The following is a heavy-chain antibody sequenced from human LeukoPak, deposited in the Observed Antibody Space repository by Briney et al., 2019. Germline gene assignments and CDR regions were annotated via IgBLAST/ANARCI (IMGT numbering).Heavy chain of an antibody. V-gene: IGHV3-11*04. J-gene: IGHJ4*02. CDR2: ISSSSSTI. Sequence: GGSLRLSCVASGFPFSHHFMVWVRQAPGKGLEWVSYISSSSSTIYYADSVKGRFTISRDNAKNSLYLQMNSLRAEDTAVYYCARALRRTGGSYYGYWGQGTLVTVSS. CDR1: GFPFSHHF. CDR3: ARALRRTGGSYYGY. D-gene: IGHD1-26*01.